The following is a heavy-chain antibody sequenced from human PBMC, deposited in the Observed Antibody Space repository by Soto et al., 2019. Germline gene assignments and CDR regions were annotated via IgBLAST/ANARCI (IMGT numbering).Heavy chain of an antibody. D-gene: IGHD3-16*02. CDR2: INAGNGNT. Sequence: ASVKVSCKAAGYTFTSYAMHWVRQAPGQRLEWMGWINAGNGNTKYSQKFQGRVTITRDTSASTASMELSSLRSEDTAVYYWASGAHEYVWGSSRHSDASNIWGTATMLTVTS. CDR3: ASGAHEYVWGSSRHSDASNI. J-gene: IGHJ3*02. V-gene: IGHV1-3*01. CDR1: GYTFTSYA.